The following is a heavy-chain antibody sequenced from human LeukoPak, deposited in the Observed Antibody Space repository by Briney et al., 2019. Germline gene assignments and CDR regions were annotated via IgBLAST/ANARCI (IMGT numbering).Heavy chain of an antibody. CDR3: ARGESGYDWGAY. V-gene: IGHV3-74*01. CDR1: GFTPSTYW. J-gene: IGHJ4*02. D-gene: IGHD5-12*01. Sequence: VGALRLSSAPSGFTPSTYWMHCVRQGPGKGLGWVSRINGEGSSTSYADSVKGRFTISRDNAKNTVYLQMNSLRAEETAVYYCARGESGYDWGAYWGQGTLVTVSS. CDR2: INGEGSST.